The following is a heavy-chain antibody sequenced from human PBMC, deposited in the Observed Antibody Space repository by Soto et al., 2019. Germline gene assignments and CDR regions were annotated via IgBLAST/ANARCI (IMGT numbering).Heavy chain of an antibody. CDR1: GGTFSAYY. V-gene: IGHV4-34*01. CDR2: INHRGSA. Sequence: QVQLQQWGAGLVEPSETLSLTCAVHGGTFSAYYWSWIRQAPGKGLEWIGEINHRGSATYSPSLKGRVSIAVGTSKDQLSRRLTAVTGADTAVYFCARGGWGISSTPYCENYCYMDIWGKGTTGTVSS. CDR3: ARGGWGISSTPYCENYCYMDI. J-gene: IGHJ6*03. D-gene: IGHD3-22*01.